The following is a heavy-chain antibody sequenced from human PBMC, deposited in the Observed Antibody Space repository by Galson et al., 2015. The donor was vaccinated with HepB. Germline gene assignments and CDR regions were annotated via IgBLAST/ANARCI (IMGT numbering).Heavy chain of an antibody. Sequence: SVKVSCKASGYTFTSYAMHWVRQAPGQRLEWMGWINAGNGNTKYSQKFQGRVTITRDTSASTAYMELSSLRSEDTAVYYCARGSVGIAATYYYYYGMDVWGQGTTVTVSS. CDR1: GYTFTSYA. V-gene: IGHV1-3*01. J-gene: IGHJ6*02. D-gene: IGHD6-13*01. CDR2: INAGNGNT. CDR3: ARGSVGIAATYYYYYGMDV.